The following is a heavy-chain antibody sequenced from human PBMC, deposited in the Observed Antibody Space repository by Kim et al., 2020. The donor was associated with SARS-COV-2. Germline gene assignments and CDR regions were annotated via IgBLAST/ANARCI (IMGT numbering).Heavy chain of an antibody. D-gene: IGHD6-13*01. J-gene: IGHJ4*02. Sequence: DSVKGRFTISRDNSTNTLYLQMNSLRAEDTAVYYCERDLRTIAAAGHFDYWGQGTLVTVSS. CDR3: ERDLRTIAAAGHFDY. V-gene: IGHV3-66*01.